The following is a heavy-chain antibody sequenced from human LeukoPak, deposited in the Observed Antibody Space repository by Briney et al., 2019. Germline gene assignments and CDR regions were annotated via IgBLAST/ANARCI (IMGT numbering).Heavy chain of an antibody. CDR1: GFTFSSYS. CDR3: ASSGSYRFDY. CDR2: ITASGTAM. V-gene: IGHV3-48*02. J-gene: IGHJ4*02. D-gene: IGHD1-26*01. Sequence: GGSLRLSCAASGFTFSSYSMNWVRQAPGKGLEWVSHITASGTAMFYADSVKGRFIISRDNAKNSLYLQMNSLRDEDTAVYYCASSGSYRFDYWGQGTLVTVSS.